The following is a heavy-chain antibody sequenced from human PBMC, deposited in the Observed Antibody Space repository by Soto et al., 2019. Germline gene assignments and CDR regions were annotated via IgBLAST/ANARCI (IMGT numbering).Heavy chain of an antibody. CDR1: GYKFTSYD. V-gene: IGHV1-8*01. D-gene: IGHD3-16*01. CDR3: VRSKISQWHFDL. Sequence: QVQLVQSGAEVKKPGASVKVSCKASGYKFTSYDISWVRQAAGQGPEWVGWINPASGNTGYAHEIQGRVIMTRDTSTGTAYMELTSLRSEDTAVYYCVRSKISQWHFDLWGRGTLVTV. CDR2: INPASGNT. J-gene: IGHJ2*01.